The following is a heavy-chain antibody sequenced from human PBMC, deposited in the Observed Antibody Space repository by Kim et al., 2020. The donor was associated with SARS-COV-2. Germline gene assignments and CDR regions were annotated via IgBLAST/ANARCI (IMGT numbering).Heavy chain of an antibody. CDR2: ITSGSNYI. CDR1: GFTFSSYT. V-gene: IGHV3-21*01. D-gene: IGHD1-1*01. Sequence: GGSLRLSCAASGFTFSSYTMNWVRQAPGKGLEWVSSITSGSNYIYYADSVKGRFTISRDNAKNSLYLQMNSLRAEDTAVYYCARDLLSTSAFWGRGTLVTVSS. CDR3: ARDLLSTSAF. J-gene: IGHJ4*02.